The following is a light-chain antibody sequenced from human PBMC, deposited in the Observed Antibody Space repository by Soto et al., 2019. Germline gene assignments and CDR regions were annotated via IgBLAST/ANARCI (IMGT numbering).Light chain of an antibody. V-gene: IGKV3-11*01. CDR3: QQRSNWLWT. CDR2: DAS. CDR1: QSVRSY. Sequence: EIVLTKSPATLSLSPGERATLSCRASQSVRSYLAWYQQKPGQAPRLLIYDASNRATGIPARFSGSGSGTEFTLTISSLEPEDFAVYYCQQRSNWLWTFGQGTKVEIK. J-gene: IGKJ1*01.